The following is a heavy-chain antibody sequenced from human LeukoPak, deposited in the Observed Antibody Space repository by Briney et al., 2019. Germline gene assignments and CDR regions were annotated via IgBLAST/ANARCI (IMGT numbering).Heavy chain of an antibody. CDR3: ARDFASYYYGMDV. J-gene: IGHJ6*02. CDR2: IYYSGST. V-gene: IGHV4-59*01. Sequence: SETLSLTCTVSGGSTSAYYWSWIRQPPGKGLEWIGYIYYSGSTNYNPSLKSRVTMSVDTSKNQFSLKLSSVTAADTAVYYCARDFASYYYGMDVWGQGTTVIVSS. D-gene: IGHD3-3*01. CDR1: GGSTSAYY.